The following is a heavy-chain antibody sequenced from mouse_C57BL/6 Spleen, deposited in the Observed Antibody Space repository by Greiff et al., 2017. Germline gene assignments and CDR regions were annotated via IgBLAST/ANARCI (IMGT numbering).Heavy chain of an antibody. CDR3: VGDYDYDGFAY. CDR2: IDPEDGET. J-gene: IGHJ3*01. V-gene: IGHV14-2*01. D-gene: IGHD2-4*01. CDR1: GFNIKDYY. Sequence: VQLQQSGAELVKPGASVKLSCTASGFNIKDYYMHWVKRRTEQGLEWIGRIDPEDGETKYAPKFQGKATITADTSSNTAYLQLSSLTSEDTAVYYCVGDYDYDGFAYWGQGTLVTVSA.